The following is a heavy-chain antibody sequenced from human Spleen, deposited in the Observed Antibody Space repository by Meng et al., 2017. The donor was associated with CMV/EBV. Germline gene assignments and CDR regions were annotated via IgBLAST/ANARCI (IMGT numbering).Heavy chain of an antibody. D-gene: IGHD2-2*01. J-gene: IGHJ4*02. CDR3: ARDAYCSIIRCYLGAGFFDY. Sequence: GGSLRLSCAASGFTFSSYSMNWVRQAPGKGLEWVSSISNSSSYIYYADSVKGRFTISRDSAKNSLYLQMNSLRAEDTAVYYCARDAYCSIIRCYLGAGFFDYWGQGTLVTVSS. CDR1: GFTFSSYS. CDR2: ISNSSSYI. V-gene: IGHV3-21*01.